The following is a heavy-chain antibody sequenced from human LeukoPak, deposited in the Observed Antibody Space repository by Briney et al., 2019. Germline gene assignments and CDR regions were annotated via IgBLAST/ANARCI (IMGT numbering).Heavy chain of an antibody. J-gene: IGHJ5*02. CDR3: ARGYCSGGSCSGAWFDP. D-gene: IGHD2-15*01. CDR2: INPNSGVT. CDR1: GYTLAVYH. V-gene: IGHV1-2*02. Sequence: ASVKVSCKASGYTLAVYHMHWVRQAPGQGLEWMGWINPNSGVTNYAQKFQGRVTMTRDTSISTAYMELSSLRSDDTAVYYCARGYCSGGSCSGAWFDPWGQGTLVTVSS.